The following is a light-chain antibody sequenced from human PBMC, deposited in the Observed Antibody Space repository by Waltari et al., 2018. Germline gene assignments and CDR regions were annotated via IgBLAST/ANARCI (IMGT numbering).Light chain of an antibody. CDR1: SLRSYY. V-gene: IGLV3-19*01. J-gene: IGLJ3*02. Sequence: SSELTQDPAVSVALGQTVRITCQGDSLRSYYASWYQQKPGQAPVLVIYGKNNRPSGIPDRFSASSSGDTESLTITGAQAEDEAAYYCNSRESSGTHRVLGGGTKLTIL. CDR3: NSRESSGTHRV. CDR2: GKN.